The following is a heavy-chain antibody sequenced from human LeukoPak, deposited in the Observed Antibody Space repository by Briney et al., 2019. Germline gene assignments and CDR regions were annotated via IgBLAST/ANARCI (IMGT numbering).Heavy chain of an antibody. CDR1: GFNFADSA. J-gene: IGHJ3*01. V-gene: IGHV3-23*01. Sequence: GGSLRLSCAASGFNFADSAMSWVRQTPRKGLKWVSLISFNGRNTYYGDSVKGRFTISRDNSKDTVYLQMNSLRAEDTAIFYCARDIELSTWGPGTMVTVSS. D-gene: IGHD5-12*01. CDR3: ARDIELST. CDR2: ISFNGRNT.